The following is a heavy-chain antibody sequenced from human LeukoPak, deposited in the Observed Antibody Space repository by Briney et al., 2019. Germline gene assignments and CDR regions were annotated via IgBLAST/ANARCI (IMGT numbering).Heavy chain of an antibody. D-gene: IGHD3-10*01. CDR1: GGYISSSSYY. Sequence: SETLSLTCTASGGYISSSSYYWGWIRQPPWKGLEWLGTIYYSGSTYYNSSLKSRVTLSVDTSKNQFSLKVSSVTAADTAVYYCARGPAMVRGSIGDYWGQGTLVTVSS. CDR2: IYYSGST. V-gene: IGHV4-39*01. CDR3: ARGPAMVRGSIGDY. J-gene: IGHJ4*02.